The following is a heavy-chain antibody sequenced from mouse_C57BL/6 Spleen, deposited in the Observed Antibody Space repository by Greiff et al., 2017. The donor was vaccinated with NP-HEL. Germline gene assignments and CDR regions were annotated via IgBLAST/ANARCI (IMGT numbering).Heavy chain of an antibody. Sequence: QVQLKQPGAELVRPGTSVKLSCKASGYTFTSYWMHWVKQRPGQGLEWIGEIDPSDSYTDYNQKFKGKATLTVDTSSSTAYMQLSSLTSEDSAVSYCARGGLVLQGYYAMDYWGQGTSVTVSS. CDR2: IDPSDSYT. CDR1: GYTFTSYW. D-gene: IGHD1-1*02. CDR3: ARGGLVLQGYYAMDY. V-gene: IGHV1-59*01. J-gene: IGHJ4*01.